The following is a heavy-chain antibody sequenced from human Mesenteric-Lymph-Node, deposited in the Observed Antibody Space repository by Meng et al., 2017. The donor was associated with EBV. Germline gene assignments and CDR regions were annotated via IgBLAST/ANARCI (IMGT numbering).Heavy chain of an antibody. V-gene: IGHV3-74*01. CDR1: GFSFSSYW. CDR3: ARAMVDY. Sequence: VLLVESGGVLVQPGGSLRLSGAAVGFSFSSYWMHWVRQTPGKGLMWLARISSDATITNYADSVKGRFTISRDNAKNTLYLQMNSLRVEDTAMYYCARAMVDYWGQGTLVTVSS. D-gene: IGHD2-8*01. J-gene: IGHJ4*02. CDR2: ISSDATIT.